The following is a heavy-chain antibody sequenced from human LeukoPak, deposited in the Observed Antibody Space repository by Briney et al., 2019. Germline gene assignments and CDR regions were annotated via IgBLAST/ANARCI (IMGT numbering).Heavy chain of an antibody. J-gene: IGHJ4*02. V-gene: IGHV1-8*01. CDR1: GYTFTSYD. CDR2: MNPNSGNT. Sequence: ASVKVSCKASGYTFTSYDINWVRQATGQGLEWMGWMNPNSGNTGYAQKFQGRVTMTRNTSISTAYMELSSLRSEDTAVYYCAIIYCSSTSCYAYDCVSCGPGPLGTGSS. D-gene: IGHD2-2*01. CDR3: AIIYCSSTSCYAYDCVS.